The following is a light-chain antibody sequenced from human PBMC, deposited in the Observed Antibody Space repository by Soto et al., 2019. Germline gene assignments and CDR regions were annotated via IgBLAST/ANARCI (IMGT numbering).Light chain of an antibody. CDR2: DAS. CDR1: QTIDNT. CDR3: QQRSHWPPG. Sequence: EIVMTQSPAPLSLSPGERATLSCRASQTIDNTLAWYQQKPGQAPRLIIYDASNGATGVPARFSGSGSGTDFTLTISSLEPEDVAVYYCQQRSHWPPGLGQGTRLEIK. V-gene: IGKV3-11*01. J-gene: IGKJ5*01.